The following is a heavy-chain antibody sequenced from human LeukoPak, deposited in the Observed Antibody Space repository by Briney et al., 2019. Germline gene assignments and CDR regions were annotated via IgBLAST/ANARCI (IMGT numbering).Heavy chain of an antibody. Sequence: SETLSLTCTVSGGSISSSSYYWGWIRQPPGKGLEWIGSIYYSGSTYYNPSLKSRVTISVDTSKNQFSLKLSSVTAADTAVYYCARGPKVVVAAIFDYWGQGTLVTVSS. J-gene: IGHJ4*02. CDR1: GGSISSSSYY. D-gene: IGHD2-15*01. CDR2: IYYSGST. CDR3: ARGPKVVVAAIFDY. V-gene: IGHV4-39*07.